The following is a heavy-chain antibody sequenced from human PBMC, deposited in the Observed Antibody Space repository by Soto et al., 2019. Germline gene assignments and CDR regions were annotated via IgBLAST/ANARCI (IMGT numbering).Heavy chain of an antibody. CDR3: ATAPDRLELPTGYSYFGMDV. CDR1: GDSVSSNSAA. D-gene: IGHD1-7*01. J-gene: IGHJ6*02. Sequence: PSQTLSLTCAISGDSVSSNSAAWNWIRQSPSRGLEWLGRTYYRSKWYNDYAVSVKSRITINPDTSKNQFSLQLNSVTPEDTAVYYCATAPDRLELPTGYSYFGMDVWGQGTTVTVSS. V-gene: IGHV6-1*01. CDR2: TYYRSKWYN.